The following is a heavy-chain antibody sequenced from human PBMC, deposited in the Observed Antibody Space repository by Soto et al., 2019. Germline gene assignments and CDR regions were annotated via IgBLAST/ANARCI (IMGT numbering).Heavy chain of an antibody. V-gene: IGHV4-4*02. CDR2: IYHSGST. J-gene: IGHJ6*02. Sequence: PSETLSLTCAVSGGSISSSNWWSWVRQPPGKGLEWIGEIYHSGSTNYNPSLKSRVTISVDKSKNQFSLKLSSVTAADTAVYYCARVGVDTAMDFYYYYGMDVWGQGTTVTVS. CDR1: GGSISSSNW. D-gene: IGHD5-18*01. CDR3: ARVGVDTAMDFYYYYGMDV.